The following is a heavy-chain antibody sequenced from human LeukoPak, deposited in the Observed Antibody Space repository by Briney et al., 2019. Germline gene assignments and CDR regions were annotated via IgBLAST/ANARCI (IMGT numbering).Heavy chain of an antibody. CDR2: INHSGST. D-gene: IGHD1-26*01. V-gene: IGHV4-34*01. CDR1: GFTFSNFW. J-gene: IGHJ3*02. Sequence: GSLRLSCVASGFTFSNFWMSWVRQPPGKGLEWIGEINHSGSTNYNPSLKSRVTISVDTSKNQFSLKLSSVTAADTAVYYCAREPLVGATYAFDIWGQGTMVTVSS. CDR3: AREPLVGATYAFDI.